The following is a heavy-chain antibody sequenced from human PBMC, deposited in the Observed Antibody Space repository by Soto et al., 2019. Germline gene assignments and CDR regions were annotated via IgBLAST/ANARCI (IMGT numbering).Heavy chain of an antibody. Sequence: KQSQTLSLTCAISGDSVSSNSAAWNWIRQSPSRVLEWLGRTYYRSKWYNDYAVSVKSRITINPDTSKNQFSLQLNSVTPEDTSVYYCARDRGAWVWAHQRASTNAFDIWGQGTMVTVSS. CDR2: TYYRSKWYN. CDR3: ARDRGAWVWAHQRASTNAFDI. V-gene: IGHV6-1*01. CDR1: GDSVSSNSAA. J-gene: IGHJ3*02. D-gene: IGHD2-8*01.